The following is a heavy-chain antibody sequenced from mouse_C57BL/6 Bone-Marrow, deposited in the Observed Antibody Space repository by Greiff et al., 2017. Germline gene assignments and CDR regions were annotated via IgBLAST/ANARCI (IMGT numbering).Heavy chain of an antibody. CDR2: IYPGSGST. CDR3: AREGDYYGSTYYAMDY. V-gene: IGHV1-55*01. Sequence: QVQLQQSGAELVKPGASVKMSCKASGYTFTSYWITWVKQRPGQGLEWIGDIYPGSGSTNYNKKFKSKATLTVDTSTSTAYMQLSSLTSEDSAVYYCAREGDYYGSTYYAMDYWGQGTSVTVSS. CDR1: GYTFTSYW. D-gene: IGHD1-1*01. J-gene: IGHJ4*01.